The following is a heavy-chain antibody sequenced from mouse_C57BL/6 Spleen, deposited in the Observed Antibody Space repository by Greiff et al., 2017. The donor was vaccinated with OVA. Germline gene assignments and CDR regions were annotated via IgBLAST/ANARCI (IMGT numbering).Heavy chain of an antibody. J-gene: IGHJ2*01. CDR1: GYSITSGYY. D-gene: IGHD1-1*01. CDR2: IRSDGSN. CDR3: AREGDYGSSYDFDY. V-gene: IGHV3-6*01. Sequence: EVQLQQSGPGLVKPSPSLSLTCSVTGYSITSGYYWNWIRQFPGNKLEWMGYIRSDGSNNYNPYLHNRISITRDTSKNQFFLKLNSVTTEDTATYYCAREGDYGSSYDFDYWGQGTTLTVSS.